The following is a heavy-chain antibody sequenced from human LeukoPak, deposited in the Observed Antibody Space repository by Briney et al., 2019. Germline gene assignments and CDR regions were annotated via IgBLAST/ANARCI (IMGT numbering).Heavy chain of an antibody. Sequence: SETLSLTCAVYGASFSAYFWSWIRQPPGKGLEWIGEINHSGSTNYNPSLKSRVTISVDTSKNQFSLKVSSVTAADTAVYYCARGRAGSGLMINWGQGTLVTVSS. CDR2: INHSGST. CDR1: GASFSAYF. J-gene: IGHJ4*02. V-gene: IGHV4-34*01. CDR3: ARGRAGSGLMIN. D-gene: IGHD2-8*01.